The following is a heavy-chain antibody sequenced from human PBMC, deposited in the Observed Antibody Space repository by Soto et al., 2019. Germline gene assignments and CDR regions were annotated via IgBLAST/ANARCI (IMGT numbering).Heavy chain of an antibody. CDR2: ISWNSGSI. J-gene: IGHJ4*02. Sequence: GGSLRLSCAASGFTFDDYAMHWVRQAPGKGLEWVSGISWNSGSIGYADSVKGRFTISRDNAKNSLYLQMNSLRAEDTALYYCAKDAGSSSWYYADYWGQGTLVT. CDR3: AKDAGSSSWYYADY. D-gene: IGHD6-13*01. CDR1: GFTFDDYA. V-gene: IGHV3-9*01.